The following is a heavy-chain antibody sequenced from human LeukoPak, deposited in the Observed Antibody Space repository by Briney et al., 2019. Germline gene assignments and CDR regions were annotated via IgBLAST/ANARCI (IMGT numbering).Heavy chain of an antibody. CDR1: GFTFSNYC. V-gene: IGHV3-74*01. CDR2: INPDGSTI. Sequence: GGSLSLSCAASGFTFSNYCVHWVRQAPGKGLVWVSRINPDGSTINYADSVKGRFTISRDNAKNTLYLQMNSLRAEDTAVYYCTIAANYRFDYWGRGTLVTVSS. CDR3: TIAANYRFDY. J-gene: IGHJ4*01. D-gene: IGHD4/OR15-4a*01.